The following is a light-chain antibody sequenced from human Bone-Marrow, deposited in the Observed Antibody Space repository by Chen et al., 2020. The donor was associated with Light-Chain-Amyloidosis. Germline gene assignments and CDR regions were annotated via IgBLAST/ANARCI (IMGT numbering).Light chain of an antibody. V-gene: IGKV2-28*01. Sequence: IVMTQSPLSLAVTPGESASISCTSNQSLMQNNGYNFLDWYLQKPGQSPQLLIYLASDRASGVPDRFSGSGSGKDVTLKITSVEADDVGVYFCMQTLQPLRTFGQGTKLEI. CDR1: QSLMQNNGYNF. J-gene: IGKJ2*01. CDR3: MQTLQPLRT. CDR2: LAS.